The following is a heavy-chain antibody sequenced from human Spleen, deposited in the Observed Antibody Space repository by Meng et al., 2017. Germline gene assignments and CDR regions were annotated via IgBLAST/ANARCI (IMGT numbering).Heavy chain of an antibody. V-gene: IGHV3-30*04. Sequence: GESLKISCAASGFTFSSYAMHWVRQAPGKGLEWVAVISYDGSNKYYADSVKGRFTISRDNSKNTLYLQMNSRRAEDTAVYYCARETYYYDSSDPMDVWGQGTTVTVSS. CDR1: GFTFSSYA. J-gene: IGHJ6*02. D-gene: IGHD3-22*01. CDR3: ARETYYYDSSDPMDV. CDR2: ISYDGSNK.